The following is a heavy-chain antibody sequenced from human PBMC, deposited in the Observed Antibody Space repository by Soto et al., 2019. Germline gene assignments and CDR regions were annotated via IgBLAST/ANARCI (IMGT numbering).Heavy chain of an antibody. CDR1: GFSVTVNS. V-gene: IGHV3-66*01. CDR2: IYSDGRT. Sequence: DVEVVESGGGLVQPGGSLRLSCTASGFSVTVNSMTWVRQAPGKGLEWVSAIYSDGRTFYADSVNVRFIISRDRSNNTLSLQMNSLRAEDTAMYYCARVYSGSFSVW. CDR3: ARVYSGSFSV. J-gene: IGHJ6*01. D-gene: IGHD1-26*01.